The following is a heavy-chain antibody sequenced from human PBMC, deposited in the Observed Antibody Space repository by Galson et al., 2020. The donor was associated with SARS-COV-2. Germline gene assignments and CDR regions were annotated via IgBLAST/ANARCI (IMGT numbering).Heavy chain of an antibody. J-gene: IGHJ2*01. CDR2: IGTAGDT. CDR1: GFTFSSYD. D-gene: IGHD3-3*01. CDR3: ARVRYYDFWSGYYTHYWYFDL. V-gene: IGHV3-13*01. Sequence: GGSLRLSCAASGFTFSSYDMHWVRQATGKGLEWVSAIGTAGDTYYPGSVKGRFTISRENAKNSLYLQMNSLRAGDTAVYYCARVRYYDFWSGYYTHYWYFDLWGRGTLVTVSS.